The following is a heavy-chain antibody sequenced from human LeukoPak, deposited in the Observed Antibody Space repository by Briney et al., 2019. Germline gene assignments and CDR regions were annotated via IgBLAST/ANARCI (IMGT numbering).Heavy chain of an antibody. CDR1: RFTFSSYW. CDR3: ATTTVLVPGHNDYFEY. D-gene: IGHD2-2*01. Sequence: GGSLRLASVAYRFTFSSYWMCWVRQAPGKGLEWVANTRSDGGDTYYLGSVKGRFTISRDNARNSVYLQMNSLRADDTAVYYCATTTVLVPGHNDYFEYWGQGALVTVSS. CDR2: TRSDGGDT. V-gene: IGHV3-7*03. J-gene: IGHJ4*02.